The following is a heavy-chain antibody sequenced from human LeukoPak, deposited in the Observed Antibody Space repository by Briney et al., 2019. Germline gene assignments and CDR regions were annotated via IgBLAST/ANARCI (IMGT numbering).Heavy chain of an antibody. CDR1: GFTFSIYG. CDR3: ARVLGDSGWYLGWFDP. Sequence: AESLTLSCAAAGFTFSIYGMHWVRQAPGKWLEWVAVIWYDGSNKYYAESVKGRFTMSRDNSKNTLYLQMNSLRVEDTAVYYCARVLGDSGWYLGWFDPWGKGTLVTVSS. J-gene: IGHJ5*02. V-gene: IGHV3-33*01. D-gene: IGHD6-19*01. CDR2: IWYDGSNK.